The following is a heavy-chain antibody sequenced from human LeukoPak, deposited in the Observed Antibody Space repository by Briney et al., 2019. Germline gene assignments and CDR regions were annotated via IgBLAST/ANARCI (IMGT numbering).Heavy chain of an antibody. Sequence: SETLSLTCTVSGGSISSYYWSWIRQPAGKGLEWIGRIYTSGSTNYNPSLKSRVTMSVDTSKNQFSLRLSSVTAADTAVYYCARHSPTVIYFDYWGQGTLVTVSS. J-gene: IGHJ4*02. D-gene: IGHD4-17*01. CDR3: ARHSPTVIYFDY. V-gene: IGHV4-4*07. CDR1: GGSISSYY. CDR2: IYTSGST.